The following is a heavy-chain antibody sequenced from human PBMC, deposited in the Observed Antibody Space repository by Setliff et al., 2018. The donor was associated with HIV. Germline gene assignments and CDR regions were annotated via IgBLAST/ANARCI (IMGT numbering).Heavy chain of an antibody. CDR1: GGSINSDGYY. CDR3: ARETYYYYMDV. J-gene: IGHJ6*03. V-gene: IGHV4-31*01. Sequence: PSETLSLTCAVSGGSINSDGYYWSWIRQHPGKGLEWIGYIYYSGSTYYNPSLKSLVTISVDTSKNQFSLNLSTVTAADTAVYYCARETYYYYMDVWGTGARVTVSS. CDR2: IYYSGST.